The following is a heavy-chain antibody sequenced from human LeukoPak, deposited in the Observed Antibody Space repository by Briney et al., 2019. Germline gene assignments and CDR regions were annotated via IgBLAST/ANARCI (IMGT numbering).Heavy chain of an antibody. CDR2: IYYSGST. Sequence: SETLSLTCTVSGGSISSYYWSWIRQPPGKGLEWIGYIYYSGSTNYNPSLKSRVTISVDTSKNQCSLKLSSVTAADTAVYYCARVGYCSGGSCYALGAFDIWGQGTMVTVSS. V-gene: IGHV4-59*01. CDR1: GGSISSYY. J-gene: IGHJ3*02. D-gene: IGHD2-15*01. CDR3: ARVGYCSGGSCYALGAFDI.